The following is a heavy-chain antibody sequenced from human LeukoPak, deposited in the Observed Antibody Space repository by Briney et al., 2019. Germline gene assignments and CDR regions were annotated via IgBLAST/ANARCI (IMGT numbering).Heavy chain of an antibody. CDR1: GFPFDGYA. CDR3: ARGVEVVAADVFDH. Sequence: GGSLRLSCEASGFPFDGYALHWVRQAPGKGLEWVALISYNGNIIEYADTVKGRFTISRDNSKNTLFLLMNSLTREDTAVYYCARGVEVVAADVFDHWGQGSLVTVSS. V-gene: IGHV3-30*04. J-gene: IGHJ4*02. D-gene: IGHD2-2*01. CDR2: ISYNGNII.